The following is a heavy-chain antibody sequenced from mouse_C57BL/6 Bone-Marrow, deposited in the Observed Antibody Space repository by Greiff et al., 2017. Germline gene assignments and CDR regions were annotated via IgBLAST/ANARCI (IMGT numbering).Heavy chain of an antibody. V-gene: IGHV1-55*01. CDR1: GYTFTSYW. D-gene: IGHD2-5*01. Sequence: QVQLQQPGAELVKPGASVKMSCKASGYTFTSYWITWVKQRPGQGLEWIGDIYPGSGSTNYNEKFKSKATLTVDTSSSTAYMQRSSLSSEDSAVYYCARPYYSNYWYFDVWGTGTTVTVSS. CDR2: IYPGSGST. J-gene: IGHJ1*03. CDR3: ARPYYSNYWYFDV.